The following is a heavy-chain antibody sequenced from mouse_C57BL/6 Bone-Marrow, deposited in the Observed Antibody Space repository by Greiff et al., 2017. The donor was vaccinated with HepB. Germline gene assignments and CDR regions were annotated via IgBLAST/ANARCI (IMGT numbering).Heavy chain of an antibody. D-gene: IGHD1-1*01. CDR3: ARDTTVVAGDAMDY. CDR2: INPSTGGT. Sequence: VQLQQSGPELVKPGASVKISCKASGYSFTGYYMNWVKQSPEKSLEWIGEINPSTGGTTYNQKFKAKATLTVDKSSSTAYMQLKSLTSEDSAVYYCARDTTVVAGDAMDYWGQGTSVTVSS. J-gene: IGHJ4*01. CDR1: GYSFTGYY. V-gene: IGHV1-42*01.